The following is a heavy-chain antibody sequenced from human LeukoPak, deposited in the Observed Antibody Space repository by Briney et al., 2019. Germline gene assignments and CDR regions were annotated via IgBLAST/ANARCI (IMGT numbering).Heavy chain of an antibody. Sequence: GASVKVSCKASGYTFTSYDINWVRQATGQGLEWMGWVNPNSGHTGFAQKFQGRVSMTSNTSISTAYMEVRSLRSEDTAVYYCARGAPGSSCSGGRCPYFDYWGQGALVSVSS. D-gene: IGHD2-15*01. J-gene: IGHJ4*02. V-gene: IGHV1-8*01. CDR1: GYTFTSYD. CDR2: VNPNSGHT. CDR3: ARGAPGSSCSGGRCPYFDY.